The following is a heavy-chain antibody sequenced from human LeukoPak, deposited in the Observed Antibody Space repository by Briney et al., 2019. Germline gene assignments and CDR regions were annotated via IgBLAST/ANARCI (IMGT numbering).Heavy chain of an antibody. CDR2: IYSLGST. D-gene: IGHD4-23*01. Sequence: SETLSLTCTVSVDSISNYYWSWIRHPAGKGLEWIGRIYSLGSTNYNPSHKSRVTLSGDTSKNQFSLKVRSVTAADTAIYYCAKGPTVGTPTAVDYWGQGILVTVSS. CDR1: VDSISNYY. V-gene: IGHV4-4*07. CDR3: AKGPTVGTPTAVDY. J-gene: IGHJ4*02.